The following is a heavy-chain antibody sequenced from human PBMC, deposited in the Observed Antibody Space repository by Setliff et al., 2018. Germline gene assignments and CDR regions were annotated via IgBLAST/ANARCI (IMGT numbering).Heavy chain of an antibody. CDR2: IHYSGTT. D-gene: IGHD3-22*01. CDR1: GGSSSSHY. V-gene: IGHV4-59*11. Sequence: PSETLSLTCTVSGGSSSSHYWSWIRQPPGKGLEWIGYIHYSGTTNYNPSLKSRVTLSLDTSKNQFSLKLTSVTAADTAVYYCARAPRYFDPTGSYFDFWGQGTLVTVSS. CDR3: ARAPRYFDPTGSYFDF. J-gene: IGHJ4*02.